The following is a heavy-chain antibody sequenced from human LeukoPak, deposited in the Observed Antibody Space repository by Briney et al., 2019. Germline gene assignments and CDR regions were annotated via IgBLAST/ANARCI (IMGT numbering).Heavy chain of an antibody. V-gene: IGHV3-20*04. CDR3: ARAIDFYDSSGYQACFAY. CDR1: GFTFNDFG. J-gene: IGHJ4*02. CDR2: INWNGDSI. Sequence: GGSLRLSCTASGFTFNDFGMNWVRQIPGKGLEWVSGINWNGDSIGYAASVKGRFTISRDNAKNTLYLQMNSLGVDDTAIYYCARAIDFYDSSGYQACFAYWGQGTPVTVSS. D-gene: IGHD3-22*01.